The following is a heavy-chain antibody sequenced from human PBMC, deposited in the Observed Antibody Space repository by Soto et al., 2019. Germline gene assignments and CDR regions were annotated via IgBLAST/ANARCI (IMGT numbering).Heavy chain of an antibody. CDR1: GGSISSGDYY. CDR3: ARAFRGITMVRGTTAWFDP. V-gene: IGHV4-30-4*01. CDR2: IYYSGST. J-gene: IGHJ5*02. Sequence: SETLSLTCTVSGGSISSGDYYWSWIRQPPGKCLEWIGYIYYSGSTYYNPSLKSRVTISVDTSKNQFSLKLSSVTASDTAVYYCARAFRGITMVRGTTAWFDPWGQGTLVTVSS. D-gene: IGHD3-10*01.